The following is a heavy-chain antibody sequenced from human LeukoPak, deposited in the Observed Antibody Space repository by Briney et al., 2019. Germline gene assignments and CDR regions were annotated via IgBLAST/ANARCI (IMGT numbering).Heavy chain of an antibody. CDR2: ISYDGSNK. CDR1: GFTFSSYG. V-gene: IGHV3-30*18. D-gene: IGHD3-10*01. Sequence: GRSLRLSCAASGFTFSSYGMHWVRQAPGKGLEWVAVISYDGSNKYYADSVKGRFTISRDNSKNTLSLQMNSLRAEDTAVYYCAKDYEGYGSGPFDYWGQGTLVTVSS. CDR3: AKDYEGYGSGPFDY. J-gene: IGHJ4*02.